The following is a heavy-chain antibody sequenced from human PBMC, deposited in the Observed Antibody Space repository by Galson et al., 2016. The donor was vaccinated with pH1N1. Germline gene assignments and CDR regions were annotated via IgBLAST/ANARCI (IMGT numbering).Heavy chain of an antibody. CDR1: GYSFNNYA. CDR2: ISPYNGDT. CDR3: ARGREYYYESSGFDALDI. V-gene: IGHV1-18*01. J-gene: IGHJ3*02. Sequence: SVKVSCKASGYSFNNYAISWVRQAPGQGLEWMGWISPYNGDTNSAEKFQGRVTMTTDTSTTIAYMELRSLRSDDTAVYYCARGREYYYESSGFDALDIWGHGTMIIVFS. D-gene: IGHD3-22*01.